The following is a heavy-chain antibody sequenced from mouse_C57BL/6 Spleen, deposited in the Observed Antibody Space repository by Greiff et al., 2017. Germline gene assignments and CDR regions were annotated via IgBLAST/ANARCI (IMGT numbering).Heavy chain of an antibody. V-gene: IGHV1-82*01. D-gene: IGHD1-1*01. CDR1: GYAFSSSW. Sequence: QVQLQQSGPELVKPGASVKISCKASGYAFSSSWMNWVKQRPGKGLEWIGRIYPGDGDTYYTGTFKGKATLTADKSSSTAYMQLSSLTSEDSAVYFCARSLSYYGSSPYYFDYWGQGTTLTVSS. J-gene: IGHJ2*01. CDR2: IYPGDGDT. CDR3: ARSLSYYGSSPYYFDY.